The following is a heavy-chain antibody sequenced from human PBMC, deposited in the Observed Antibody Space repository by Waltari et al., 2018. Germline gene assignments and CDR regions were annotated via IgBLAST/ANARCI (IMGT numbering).Heavy chain of an antibody. Sequence: QVQLQESGPGLVKPSQTLSLTCTVSGGSISRGRFYWNWIRQPAGKGLGWVGRIDKNGDTPYHPSLKGRVTLSLDTSQNQFSLERTSMTAADTATYYCAREVVPAALGFGDFDYWGRGTLVTVSS. J-gene: IGHJ4*02. D-gene: IGHD2-2*01. CDR1: GGSISRGRFY. CDR2: IDKNGDT. CDR3: AREVVPAALGFGDFDY. V-gene: IGHV4-61*02.